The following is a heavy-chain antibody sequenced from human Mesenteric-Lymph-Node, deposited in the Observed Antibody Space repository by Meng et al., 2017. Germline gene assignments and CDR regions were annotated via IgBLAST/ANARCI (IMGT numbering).Heavy chain of an antibody. D-gene: IGHD1-26*01. CDR3: GRDKGTYYIDT. CDR1: GLIFSRSG. Sequence: GESLKISCAASGLIFSRSGMHWVRQAPGKGLEGVAFIWSDGSEQYYADSVKGRFTVSRDNSKNTMYLQMHNLRDEDTAVYYCGRDKGTYYIDTWGQGTLVTVSS. V-gene: IGHV3-33*01. CDR2: IWSDGSEQ. J-gene: IGHJ5*02.